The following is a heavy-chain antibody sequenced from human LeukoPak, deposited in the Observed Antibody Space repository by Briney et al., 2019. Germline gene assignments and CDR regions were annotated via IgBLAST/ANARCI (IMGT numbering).Heavy chain of an antibody. CDR1: GGTFSSYA. CDR2: IIPIFGTA. D-gene: IGHD1-14*01. V-gene: IGHV1-69*06. J-gene: IGHJ5*02. CDR3: ARDRTSYNWFDP. Sequence: GASVKVSCKASGGTFSSYAISWVRQAPGQGLEWMGGIIPIFGTANYAQKLQGRVTITADKSTSTAYMELSSLRSEDTAVYYCARDRTSYNWFDPWGQGTLVTVSS.